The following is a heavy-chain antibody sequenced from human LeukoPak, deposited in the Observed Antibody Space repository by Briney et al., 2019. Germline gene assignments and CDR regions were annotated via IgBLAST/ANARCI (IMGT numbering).Heavy chain of an antibody. V-gene: IGHV3-23*01. Sequence: PGGSLRLSCAASGFTFSSYAMSWVRQAPGKGLEWVSGITATGYNTYYADSVRGRFTISRDNSKSTLYLQLNSLRAEDTAVYYCAKDPTYYFDYWGQGTLVTVSS. J-gene: IGHJ4*02. CDR1: GFTFSSYA. CDR2: ITATGYNT. D-gene: IGHD3-10*01. CDR3: AKDPTYYFDY.